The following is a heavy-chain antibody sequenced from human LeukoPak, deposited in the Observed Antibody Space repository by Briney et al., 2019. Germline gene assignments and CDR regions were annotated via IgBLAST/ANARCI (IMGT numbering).Heavy chain of an antibody. CDR2: ISSSSSYI. Sequence: PGGSLRLSCAASGFTFSSYSMNWVRQAPGKGLEWVSSISSSSSYIYYADSVKGRFTISRDNAKNSLYLQMTSLRAEDTAVYYCASLFGPSHSGSYPDYWGQGTLVTVSS. D-gene: IGHD3-10*01. V-gene: IGHV3-21*01. CDR1: GFTFSSYS. J-gene: IGHJ4*02. CDR3: ASLFGPSHSGSYPDY.